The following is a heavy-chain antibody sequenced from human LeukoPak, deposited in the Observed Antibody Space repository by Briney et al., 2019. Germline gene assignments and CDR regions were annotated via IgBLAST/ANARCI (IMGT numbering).Heavy chain of an antibody. CDR1: GGSISSSSYY. CDR2: IYYTGST. D-gene: IGHD4-23*01. V-gene: IGHV4-39*01. Sequence: PSETLSLTCTVSGGSISSSSYYWGWIRQPPGKGLEWIGSIYYTGSTYYNPSLKSRVTISVDTSKNQFSLKLSSVTAADTAVYYCATRDGGNPRIDYWGQGTLVTVSS. J-gene: IGHJ4*02. CDR3: ATRDGGNPRIDY.